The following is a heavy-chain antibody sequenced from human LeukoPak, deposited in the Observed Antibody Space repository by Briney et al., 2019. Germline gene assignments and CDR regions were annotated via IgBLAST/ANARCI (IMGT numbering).Heavy chain of an antibody. Sequence: GASVKVSCKASGYTFTGYYMHRVRQAPGQRLEWIGWINPNSGGTNYAQKFQGRVTMTRDTSISTAYMELSRLRSDDTAVYYCASSVSYCSSTSCRPGDAFDIWGQGTMVTVSS. J-gene: IGHJ3*02. D-gene: IGHD2-2*01. CDR1: GYTFTGYY. V-gene: IGHV1-2*02. CDR3: ASSVSYCSSTSCRPGDAFDI. CDR2: INPNSGGT.